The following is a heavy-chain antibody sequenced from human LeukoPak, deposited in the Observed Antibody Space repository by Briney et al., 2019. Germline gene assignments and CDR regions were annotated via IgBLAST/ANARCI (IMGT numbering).Heavy chain of an antibody. D-gene: IGHD4-17*01. V-gene: IGHV3-21*01. Sequence: PGGSLRLSCAASGFTFSSYSMNWVRQAPGKGLEWVSSISSSSSYIYYADSVKGRFTISRDNAKNSLYLQMNSLRAEDTAVYYGALLGRYGDPMDYWGQGTLVTVSS. J-gene: IGHJ4*02. CDR3: ALLGRYGDPMDY. CDR1: GFTFSSYS. CDR2: ISSSSSYI.